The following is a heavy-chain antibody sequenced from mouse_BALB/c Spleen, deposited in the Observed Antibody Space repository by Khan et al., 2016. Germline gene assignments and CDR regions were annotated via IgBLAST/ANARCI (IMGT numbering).Heavy chain of an antibody. J-gene: IGHJ4*01. CDR3: AREGAGPDAMDY. V-gene: IGHV1-9*01. D-gene: IGHD3-3*01. CDR1: GYTFSSYW. Sequence: QVRLQQSGAELMKPGASVKISCKATGYTFSSYWIEWVKQMPGHGLEWIGEILPGSGSTNYNEKFKGKATFTAATSSNTAYMQLSSLTSEDSAVYDCAREGAGPDAMDYCGQGTSVTVSS. CDR2: ILPGSGST.